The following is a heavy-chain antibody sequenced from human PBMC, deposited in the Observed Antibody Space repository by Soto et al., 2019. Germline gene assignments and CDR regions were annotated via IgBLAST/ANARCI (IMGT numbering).Heavy chain of an antibody. Sequence: PGGSLRLSCAASGFTFSDYWLHWVRQAPGKGLEWVSRIKNDGTGAIDADSVKGRLSISRDNAKNTLYLQMNSLRVEDTAVYFCLRGDGDYYGDHGYRDRHWCQGAVVTVS. D-gene: IGHD3-10*01. CDR2: IKNDGTGA. V-gene: IGHV3-74*01. CDR1: GFTFSDYW. J-gene: IGHJ1*01. CDR3: LRGDGDYYGDHGYRDRH.